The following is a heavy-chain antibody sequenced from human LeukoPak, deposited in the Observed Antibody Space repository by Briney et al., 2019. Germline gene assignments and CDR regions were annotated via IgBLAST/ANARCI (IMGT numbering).Heavy chain of an antibody. CDR1: GFTFSSYA. V-gene: IGHV3-21*01. J-gene: IGHJ4*02. Sequence: GRSLRLSCAASGFTFSSYAMHWVRQAPGKGLEWASSISSSSSYIYYADSVKGRFTISRDNAKNSLYLQMNSLRAEDTAVYYCARFPYGSGSYYNPTPSYWGQGTLVTVSS. D-gene: IGHD3-10*01. CDR3: ARFPYGSGSYYNPTPSY. CDR2: ISSSSSYI.